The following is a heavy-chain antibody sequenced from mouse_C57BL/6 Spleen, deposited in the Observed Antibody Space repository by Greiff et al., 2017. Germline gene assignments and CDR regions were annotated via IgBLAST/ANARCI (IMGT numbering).Heavy chain of an antibody. Sequence: VQLQQSGAELARPGASVKLSCKASGYTFTSYGISWVKQRTGQGLEWIGGIYPRSGNTYYNEKFKGKATLTADKSSSTAYMELRSLTSEDSAVYFCARSSTYSNYYYYAMDYWGQGTSVTVSS. V-gene: IGHV1-81*01. CDR3: ARSSTYSNYYYYAMDY. CDR1: GYTFTSYG. D-gene: IGHD2-5*01. CDR2: IYPRSGNT. J-gene: IGHJ4*01.